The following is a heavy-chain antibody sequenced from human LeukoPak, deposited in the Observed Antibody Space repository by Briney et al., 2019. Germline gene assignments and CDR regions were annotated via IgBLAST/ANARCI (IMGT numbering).Heavy chain of an antibody. V-gene: IGHV4-38-2*01. CDR3: ARAPRDSSSSNYMRRFDY. CDR1: GYSISSDNY. CDR2: IYHSGST. J-gene: IGHJ4*02. D-gene: IGHD3-22*01. Sequence: SETLSLTCAVSGYSISSDNYWVWIRRPPGQGLEWTGVIYHSGSTYYNPSLKSRVTMSVDTSKNQFSLKLSSVTAADTAVYYCARAPRDSSSSNYMRRFDYWGQGTLVTVSS.